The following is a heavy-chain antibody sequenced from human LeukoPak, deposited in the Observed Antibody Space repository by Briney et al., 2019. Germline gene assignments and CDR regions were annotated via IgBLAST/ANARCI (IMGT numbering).Heavy chain of an antibody. V-gene: IGHV3-7*01. CDR2: IKHDGSAR. J-gene: IGHJ4*02. CDR3: ARYPNPSIYFDQ. CDR1: GFTFSSHW. Sequence: GGSLRLSCAASGFTFSSHWMSWVRQAPGKGLEWLANIKHDGSARNYVDSVRGRFTTSRDNAKSSLYLQMTSLRVEDTALYYCARYPNPSIYFDQWGQGILVTVTS.